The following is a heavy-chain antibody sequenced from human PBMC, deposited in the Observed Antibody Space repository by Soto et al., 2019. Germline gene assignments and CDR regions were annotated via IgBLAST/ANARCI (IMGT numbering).Heavy chain of an antibody. CDR1: GGSISSGTYY. D-gene: IGHD3-10*01. Sequence: SETLSLTCTVSGGSISSGTYYWGWIRHPPGNGLEWIGSLYYTGRTYYSPSLKSRVTISVDTSKNHFSLNLTSVTAADTAVYYCARRLARGVIGWFDPWGQGTMVTV. CDR3: ARRLARGVIGWFDP. V-gene: IGHV4-39*02. CDR2: LYYTGRT. J-gene: IGHJ5*02.